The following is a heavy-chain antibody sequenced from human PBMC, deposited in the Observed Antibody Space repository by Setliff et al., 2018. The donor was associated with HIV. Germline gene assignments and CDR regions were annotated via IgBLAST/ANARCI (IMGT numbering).Heavy chain of an antibody. CDR3: ARDAAVTTYYFDY. V-gene: IGHV3-48*01. CDR1: GFTFSSYS. D-gene: IGHD4-17*01. Sequence: SLRLSCAASGFTFSSYSMNWVRQAPGKGLEWVSYISSRSSTIYYADSVKGRFTISRDNAKNSLYLQMNSLRAEDTAVYYCARDAAVTTYYFDYWGQGTLVTVSS. CDR2: ISSRSSTI. J-gene: IGHJ4*02.